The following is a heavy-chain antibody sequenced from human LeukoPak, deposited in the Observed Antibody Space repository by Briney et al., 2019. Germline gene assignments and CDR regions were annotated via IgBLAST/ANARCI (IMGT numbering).Heavy chain of an antibody. Sequence: GASVKVSCKASGYIFSDYYIHWVRQAPGQGLEWMGRIIPILGIANYAQKFQGRVTITADKSTSTAYMELSSLRSEDTAVYYCARVPVVAATGDAFDIWGQGTMVTVSS. CDR1: GYIFSDYY. CDR3: ARVPVVAATGDAFDI. D-gene: IGHD2-15*01. CDR2: IIPILGIA. V-gene: IGHV1-69*04. J-gene: IGHJ3*02.